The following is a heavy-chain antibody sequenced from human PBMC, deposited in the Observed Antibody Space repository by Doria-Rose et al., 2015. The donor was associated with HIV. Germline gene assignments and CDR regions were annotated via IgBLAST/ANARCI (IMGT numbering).Heavy chain of an antibody. V-gene: IGHV3-30-3*01. CDR3: ARDWDDYGDFDY. CDR1: GFTFSGYA. CDR2: ISYDGTNK. J-gene: IGHJ4*02. Sequence: QVQLVQSWGCVVQPGRSLRLSCAASGFTFSGYAMHWVRQAPGKGLEWVAVISYDGTNKYYSDSVKGRFTISRDNSKFTLYLQMNNLRAEDTAVYYCARDWDDYGDFDYWGQGTLVSVSS. D-gene: IGHD4-17*01.